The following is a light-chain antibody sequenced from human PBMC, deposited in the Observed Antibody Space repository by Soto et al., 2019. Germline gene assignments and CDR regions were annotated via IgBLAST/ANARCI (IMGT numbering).Light chain of an antibody. CDR3: GTWDSSLSAFYV. CDR1: SSNIGNNY. CDR2: ENN. V-gene: IGLV1-51*02. Sequence: QSVLTQPPSVSAAPGQKVTISCSGSSSNIGNNYVSWYQQLPGTAPKLLIYENNERPSGIPDRFSGSKSGTSATLGITGLXXXXXXDYYCGTWDSSLSAFYVFGTGTKLTVL. J-gene: IGLJ1*01.